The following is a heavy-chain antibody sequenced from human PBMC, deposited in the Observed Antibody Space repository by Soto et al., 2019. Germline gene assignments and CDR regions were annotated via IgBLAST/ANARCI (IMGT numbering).Heavy chain of an antibody. CDR2: ISYDGSEK. CDR1: GFAFSKYG. V-gene: IGHV3-30*03. J-gene: IGHJ5*02. D-gene: IGHD3-3*01. Sequence: QMQLVESGGGVVQPGRSLRLSCVASGFAFSKYGMHWVRQAPGKGLEWVAIISYDGSEKYYADAVKGRFTISRDSDTVYLQLNSLRTEDSAMYYCARDPSYIRGFRSWSGQSKSWFDPWGQGTLVTVSS. CDR3: ARDPSYIRGFRSWSGQSKSWFDP.